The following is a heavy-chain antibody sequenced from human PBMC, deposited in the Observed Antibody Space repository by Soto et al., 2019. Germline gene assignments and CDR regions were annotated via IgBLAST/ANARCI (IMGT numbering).Heavy chain of an antibody. J-gene: IGHJ6*02. V-gene: IGHV1-18*01. CDR2: ISAYNGNT. Sequence: QVQLVQSGAEVKKPGASVKVSCKASGYTFTSYGIIWVRQAPGQGLEWMGWISAYNGNTNYAQKLQGRVTMTTDTSTSTAYKELRSRRSDDTAVYYCARDGALGENYCYYGMDVWGQGTTVTVSS. CDR1: GYTFTSYG. D-gene: IGHD3-16*01. CDR3: ARDGALGENYCYYGMDV.